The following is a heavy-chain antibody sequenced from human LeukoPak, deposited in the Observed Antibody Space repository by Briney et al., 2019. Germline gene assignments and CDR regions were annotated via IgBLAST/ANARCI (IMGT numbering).Heavy chain of an antibody. Sequence: GGSLRLSCAVSGFTFSSYAMIWVRQAPGRGLVWVSSIGASGDSIYYTGSVKGRFTISRDNSKNTLYLQMSSLRVEDTAVYYCAKIPDVSDYWGQGTLVTVSS. V-gene: IGHV3-23*01. J-gene: IGHJ4*02. CDR1: GFTFSSYA. CDR3: AKIPDVSDY. CDR2: IGASGDSI.